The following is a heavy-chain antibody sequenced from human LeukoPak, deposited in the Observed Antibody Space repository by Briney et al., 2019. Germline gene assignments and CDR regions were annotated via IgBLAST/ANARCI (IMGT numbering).Heavy chain of an antibody. V-gene: IGHV3-23*01. Sequence: GGSLRLSCAASGFTFSSYAMSWVRQAPGKGLEWVSAISGSGGSTYYADSVKGRFTISRDNSKNTLYLQMNSLRAEDTAVYYCARNGGLWFGELLNWFDPWGQGTLVTVSS. CDR3: ARNGGLWFGELLNWFDP. CDR2: ISGSGGST. J-gene: IGHJ5*02. D-gene: IGHD3-10*01. CDR1: GFTFSSYA.